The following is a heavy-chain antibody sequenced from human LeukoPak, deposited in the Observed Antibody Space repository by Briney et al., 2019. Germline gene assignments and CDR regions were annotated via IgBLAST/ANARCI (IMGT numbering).Heavy chain of an antibody. CDR1: GFTFRDYW. CDR2: IKQDGSEK. J-gene: IGHJ4*02. CDR3: AKGIQLLDY. Sequence: PGGSLRLSCAASGFTFRDYWMSWVRQAPGKGLEWVANIKQDGSEKFYVDSVKGRFTISRDNAKNSLYLQMNSLRAEDTALYYCAKGIQLLDYWGQGTLVTVSS. D-gene: IGHD5-18*01. V-gene: IGHV3-7*03.